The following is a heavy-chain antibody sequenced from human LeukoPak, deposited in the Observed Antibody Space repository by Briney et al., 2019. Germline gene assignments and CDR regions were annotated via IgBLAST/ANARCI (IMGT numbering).Heavy chain of an antibody. V-gene: IGHV1-2*06. Sequence: GESLKISCKGSGYTFTGYYMHWVRQAPGQGLEWMGRINPNSGGTNYAQKFQGRVTMTRDTSISTAYMELSRLRSDDTAVYYCARTYYYDSSGYYSSGWFDPWGQGTLVTVSS. CDR2: INPNSGGT. D-gene: IGHD3-22*01. CDR3: ARTYYYDSSGYYSSGWFDP. CDR1: GYTFTGYY. J-gene: IGHJ5*02.